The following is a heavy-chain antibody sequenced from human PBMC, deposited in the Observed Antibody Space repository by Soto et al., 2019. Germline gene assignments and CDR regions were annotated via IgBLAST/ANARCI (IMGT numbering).Heavy chain of an antibody. D-gene: IGHD1-26*01. Sequence: SLRLSCVASGFTFSRYNMNWVRQAPVKGLEWVSYISSSSSTIYYADSVKGRFTISRDNAKNSLYLQMSSLRDEDTAVYYCARDTTLNEFDYWGQGTLVTVSS. CDR2: ISSSSSTI. V-gene: IGHV3-48*02. CDR1: GFTFSRYN. CDR3: ARDTTLNEFDY. J-gene: IGHJ4*02.